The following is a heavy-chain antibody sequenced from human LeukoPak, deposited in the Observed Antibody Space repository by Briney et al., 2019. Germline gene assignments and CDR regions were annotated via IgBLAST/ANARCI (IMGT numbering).Heavy chain of an antibody. D-gene: IGHD2-2*02. V-gene: IGHV3-30-3*01. CDR1: GFTFSSYA. Sequence: GGSLRLSCAASGFTFSSYAMHWVRQAPGKGLEWVAVISYDGSNKYYADSVKGRFTISRDNSKNTLYLQMNSLRAEDTAVYYCAREGYCSSTSCYTFDYWGQGTLVTVSS. CDR2: ISYDGSNK. J-gene: IGHJ4*02. CDR3: AREGYCSSTSCYTFDY.